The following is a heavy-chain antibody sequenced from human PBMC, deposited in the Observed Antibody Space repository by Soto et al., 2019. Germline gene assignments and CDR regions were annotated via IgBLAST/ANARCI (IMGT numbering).Heavy chain of an antibody. CDR2: ISSSSSGI. V-gene: IGHV3-48*01. CDR3: ARDLSWVSNWYYYIDV. D-gene: IGHD7-27*01. CDR1: GFILSDCA. Sequence: EVQLVESGGGLVQPGGSLRLSCATSGFILSDCAMNWVRQAPGKGLEWVSYISSSSSGIDYADSVKVRFTASRDNARNSLDLQMNSLRAEDTAVYYCARDLSWVSNWYYYIDVWGKGTTVTVSS. J-gene: IGHJ6*03.